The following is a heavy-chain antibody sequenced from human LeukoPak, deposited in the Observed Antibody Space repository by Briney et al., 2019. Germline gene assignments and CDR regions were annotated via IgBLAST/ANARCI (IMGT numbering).Heavy chain of an antibody. V-gene: IGHV1-18*01. CDR1: GYTLTSFG. CDR3: ARVLTMVRGAFNWFDP. J-gene: IGHJ5*02. CDR2: ISAYNGNT. Sequence: GASVNVSCKASGYTLTSFGINWVRQAPGQRLEWFGLISAYNGNTNYAQKLQGRVTMTTDTSTSTAYMELRSLRSDDTAVYYCARVLTMVRGAFNWFDPWGQGTLVTVSS. D-gene: IGHD3-10*01.